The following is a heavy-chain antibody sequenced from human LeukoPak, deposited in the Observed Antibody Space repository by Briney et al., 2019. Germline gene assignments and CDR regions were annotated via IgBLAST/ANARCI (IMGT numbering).Heavy chain of an antibody. D-gene: IGHD2-2*01. CDR3: AKVQALGYCSSTSCYYFDY. Sequence: GGSLRLSCAASGFTFRSYAMSWVRQAPGKGLEWVSAISGSGGSTYYADSVKGRFTISRDNSKNTLYLQMNSLRAEDTAVYYCAKVQALGYCSSTSCYYFDYWGQGTLVTVSS. CDR2: ISGSGGST. V-gene: IGHV3-23*01. CDR1: GFTFRSYA. J-gene: IGHJ4*02.